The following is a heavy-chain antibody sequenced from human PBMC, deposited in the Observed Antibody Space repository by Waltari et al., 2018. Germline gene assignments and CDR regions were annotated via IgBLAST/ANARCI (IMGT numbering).Heavy chain of an antibody. D-gene: IGHD3-16*02. CDR1: GGTFSSYA. V-gene: IGHV1-69*01. CDR2: IIPIFGTA. J-gene: IGHJ4*02. CDR3: ARGRLGELSFRYDYFDY. Sequence: QVQLVQSGAEVQNPRSSVKVSCKASGGTFSSYAISWVRQAPGQGLEWMGGIIPIFGTANYAQKFQGRVTITADESTSTAYMELSSLRSEDTAVYYCARGRLGELSFRYDYFDYWGQGTLVTVSS.